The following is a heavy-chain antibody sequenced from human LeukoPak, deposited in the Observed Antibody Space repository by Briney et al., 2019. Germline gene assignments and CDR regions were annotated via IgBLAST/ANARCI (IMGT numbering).Heavy chain of an antibody. J-gene: IGHJ4*02. Sequence: GGSLRLPCAASGFTFSSYAMSWVRQAPGKGLEWVSAISGSGGSTYYADSVKGRFTISKDNSKNTLYLQMNSLRAEDTAVYYCAKDRYYDFWSGLKDYWGQGTLVTVSS. CDR1: GFTFSSYA. CDR2: ISGSGGST. CDR3: AKDRYYDFWSGLKDY. V-gene: IGHV3-23*01. D-gene: IGHD3-3*01.